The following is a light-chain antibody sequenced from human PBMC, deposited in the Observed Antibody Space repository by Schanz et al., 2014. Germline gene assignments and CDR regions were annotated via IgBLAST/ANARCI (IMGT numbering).Light chain of an antibody. CDR1: QSVNNW. CDR3: QEYSTYSQT. J-gene: IGKJ1*01. Sequence: DIQMTQSPSILSASVGDRVTITCRASQSVNNWLAWYQQKPGQAPKLLIYDASSLRSGVPSAFSGSGSGTEFTLTISSLQPGDFATYYCQEYSTYSQTFGQGTKVEIK. CDR2: DAS. V-gene: IGKV1-5*01.